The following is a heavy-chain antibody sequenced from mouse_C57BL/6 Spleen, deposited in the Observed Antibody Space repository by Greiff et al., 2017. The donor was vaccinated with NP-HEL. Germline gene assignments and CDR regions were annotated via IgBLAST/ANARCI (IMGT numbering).Heavy chain of an antibody. CDR2: IYPSDSET. CDR3: TRRGTTVVAPGAMDY. CDR1: GYTFTSYW. J-gene: IGHJ4*01. V-gene: IGHV1-61*01. D-gene: IGHD1-1*01. Sequence: QVQLQQPGAELVRPGSSVKLSCKASGYTFTSYWMDWVKQRPGQGLEWIGNIYPSDSETHYNQKFKDKAILTADKSSSTAYMELRSLTSEDSAVYYCTRRGTTVVAPGAMDYWGQGTSVTVSS.